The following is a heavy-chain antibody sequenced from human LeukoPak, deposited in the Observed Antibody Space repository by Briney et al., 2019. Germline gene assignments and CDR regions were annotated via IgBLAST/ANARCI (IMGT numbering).Heavy chain of an antibody. D-gene: IGHD2-8*01. CDR3: AGLGVMVLVYQFEY. CDR1: GGSITSSKYF. V-gene: IGHV4-39*07. CDR2: ISYSGST. J-gene: IGHJ4*02. Sequence: PSETLSLTCAVSGGSITSSKYFWGWIRQPPGKELELIGIISYSGSTDYNPSLKSRVTISTDTSTNQFSPKLTSVTAADTAVYYCAGLGVMVLVYQFEYWGRGTPVTVSS.